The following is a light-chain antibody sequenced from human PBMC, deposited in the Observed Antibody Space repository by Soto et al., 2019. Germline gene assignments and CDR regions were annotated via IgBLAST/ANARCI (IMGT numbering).Light chain of an antibody. CDR3: QSYDSSLSGLWV. J-gene: IGLJ3*02. CDR2: GNS. Sequence: QSVLTQPPSVSGAPGQRVTISCTGRSSNIGAGYGVHWYQQLPGTAPKLLIYGNSNRPSGVPDRFSGSKSGTSASLAITGLQAEDEAEYYCQSYDSSLSGLWVFGGGTKLTVL. CDR1: SSNIGAGYG. V-gene: IGLV1-40*01.